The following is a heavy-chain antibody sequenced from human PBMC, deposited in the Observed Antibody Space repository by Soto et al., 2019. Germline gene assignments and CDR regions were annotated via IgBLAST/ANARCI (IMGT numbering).Heavy chain of an antibody. J-gene: IGHJ6*02. CDR1: GGTFSSYA. D-gene: IGHD1-1*01. CDR2: IIPIFGTA. V-gene: IGHV1-69*13. CDR3: ARGTTDGYYYGMDV. Sequence: ASVKVSCKASGGTFSSYAISWVRQAPGQGLEWMGGIIPIFGTANYAQKFQGRVTITADESKNTLYLQMNSLRAEDTAVYYCARGTTDGYYYGMDVWGQGTTVTVSS.